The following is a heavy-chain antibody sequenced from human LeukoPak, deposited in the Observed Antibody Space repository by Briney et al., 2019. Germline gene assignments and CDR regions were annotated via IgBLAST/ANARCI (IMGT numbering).Heavy chain of an antibody. V-gene: IGHV4-30-2*01. J-gene: IGHJ4*02. CDR2: IYHSGST. D-gene: IGHD5-18*01. Sequence: KPSQTLSLTCAVSGGSISSGGYSWSWIRQPPGKGLEWIGYIYHSGSTYYNPSLKSRVTISVDRSKNQFSLKLSSVTAADTAVYYCASGRGYSYGHFDYWGQGTLVTVSS. CDR1: GGSISSGGYS. CDR3: ASGRGYSYGHFDY.